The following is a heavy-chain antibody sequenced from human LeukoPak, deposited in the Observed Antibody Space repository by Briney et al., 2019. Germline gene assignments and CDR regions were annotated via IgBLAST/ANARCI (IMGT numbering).Heavy chain of an antibody. CDR3: SAWAFYHGLDV. J-gene: IGHJ6*02. V-gene: IGHV3-43*02. CDR1: GFAFGNYA. D-gene: IGHD2/OR15-2a*01. Sequence: GGSLRLSCAASGFAFGNYAMHWVRQIPGKGLECVAHIHADGGSTSYADSVKGRFTVSRDNCKNSLFLQMDSLTSDDTALYYCSAWAFYHGLDVWGQGATVIVSS. CDR2: IHADGGST.